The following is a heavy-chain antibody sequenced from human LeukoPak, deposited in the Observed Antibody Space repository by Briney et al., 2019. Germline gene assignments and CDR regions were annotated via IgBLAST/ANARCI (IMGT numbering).Heavy chain of an antibody. CDR1: GGSISGYY. D-gene: IGHD3-10*01. J-gene: IGHJ6*02. Sequence: PSETLSLTCTVSGGSISGYYWSWIRQPPGKRLEWIGYSGGTNYNPSLRSRLTMSADTSKNQLSLTVSSVTAADTAVYYCAREGNYGSGRGMDVWGQGTTVTVSS. V-gene: IGHV4-59*01. CDR3: AREGNYGSGRGMDV. CDR2: SGGT.